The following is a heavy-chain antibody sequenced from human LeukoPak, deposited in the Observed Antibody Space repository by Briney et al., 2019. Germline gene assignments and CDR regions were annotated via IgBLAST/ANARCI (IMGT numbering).Heavy chain of an antibody. CDR2: ISNDGNNK. Sequence: PGGSLRLSCAASGFSFSDYTMHWVRQAPGKGLEWVAFISNDGNNKYSADAVKGRFTISRENAKNSLYLQMNSLRAGDTAVYYCARDRGRYYMDVWGKGTTVTISS. D-gene: IGHD6-25*01. CDR1: GFSFSDYT. V-gene: IGHV3-30*14. J-gene: IGHJ6*03. CDR3: ARDRGRYYMDV.